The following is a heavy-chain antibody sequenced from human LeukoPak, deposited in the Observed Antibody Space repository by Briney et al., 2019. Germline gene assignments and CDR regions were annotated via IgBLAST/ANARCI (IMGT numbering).Heavy chain of an antibody. CDR3: ARDRYCTTTRCSDY. D-gene: IGHD2-2*01. J-gene: IGHJ4*02. CDR1: GFTFSIYA. Sequence: GGSLRLSCAASGFTFSIYAMSWVRQAPGKGLEWVSAISGSGGTAYYADSVKGRFTISRDNAKNTLYLEMNSLRAEDTAVYYCARDRYCTTTRCSDYWGQGTLVTVSS. CDR2: ISGSGGTA. V-gene: IGHV3-23*01.